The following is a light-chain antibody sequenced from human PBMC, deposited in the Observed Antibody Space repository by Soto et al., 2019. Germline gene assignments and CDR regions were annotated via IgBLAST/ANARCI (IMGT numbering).Light chain of an antibody. CDR1: QGISSW. V-gene: IGKV1-12*01. CDR2: AAS. Sequence: DIQMTQSPSSVSASVGDRVTITCRASQGISSWLAWYQQKPGKAPKLLIYAASSLQSGVPSRFSGSGSGTDFARTVSILQSEDFATYQCQQANSLPFAFGGGTQVEIK. CDR3: QQANSLPFA. J-gene: IGKJ4*01.